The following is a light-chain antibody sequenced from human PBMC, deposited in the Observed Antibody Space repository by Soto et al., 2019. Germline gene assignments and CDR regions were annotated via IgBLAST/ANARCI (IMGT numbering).Light chain of an antibody. CDR2: DVS. CDR1: SSDVGGSNF. CDR3: SSYTTSTTLYV. Sequence: QAVVTQPASVSGSPGQSITLSCTGTSSDVGGSNFVSWYQQHPGKAPKLMIYDVSNRPSGVSSRFSGSKSGNTASLTISGLQAEDEADYYCSSYTTSTTLYVFGTGTKLTVL. V-gene: IGLV2-14*01. J-gene: IGLJ1*01.